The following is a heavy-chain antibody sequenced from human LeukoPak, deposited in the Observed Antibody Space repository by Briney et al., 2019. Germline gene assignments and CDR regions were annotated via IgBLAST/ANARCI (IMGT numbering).Heavy chain of an antibody. D-gene: IGHD3-22*01. V-gene: IGHV3-48*03. CDR2: ISSSGSTI. J-gene: IGHJ4*02. Sequence: RPGGSLRLSCAASGLTFSSYEMNWVRQALGKGLEWVSYISSSGSTIYYADSVKGRFTISRDNSKNTLYLQMNSLRAEDTAVYYCATYGHYYDSSGYYWDDYWGQGTLVTVSS. CDR1: GLTFSSYE. CDR3: ATYGHYYDSSGYYWDDY.